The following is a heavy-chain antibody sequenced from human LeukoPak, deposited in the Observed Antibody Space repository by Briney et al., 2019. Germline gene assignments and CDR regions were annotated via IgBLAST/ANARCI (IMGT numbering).Heavy chain of an antibody. CDR3: ARHDYDILTGFSGSSDY. D-gene: IGHD3-9*01. CDR2: IDPSDFYT. V-gene: IGHV5-10-1*01. J-gene: IGHJ4*02. CDR1: GYSFTSYW. Sequence: GESLKISCKGSGYSFTSYWISWVRQMPGKGLEWMGRIDPSDFYTNYSPSFQGHVTISADKSISTAYLQWSSLKASDTAMYYCARHDYDILTGFSGSSDYWGQGTLVTVSS.